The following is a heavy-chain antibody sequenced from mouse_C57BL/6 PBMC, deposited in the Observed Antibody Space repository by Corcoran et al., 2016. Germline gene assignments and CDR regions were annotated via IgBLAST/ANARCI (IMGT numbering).Heavy chain of an antibody. CDR3: ARSHYYGSSYAMDY. D-gene: IGHD1-1*01. CDR1: GFSLSTSGMG. V-gene: IGHV8-12*01. CDR2: IYWDDDK. J-gene: IGHJ4*01. Sequence: QVTLKESGPGILQSSQTLSLTCSFSGFSLSTSGMGVSWIRQPSGKGLEWLAHIYWDDDKRYNPSLKSRLTISKDTSRNQVFLKITSVDTAETATYYCARSHYYGSSYAMDYWGQGTAVTVSS.